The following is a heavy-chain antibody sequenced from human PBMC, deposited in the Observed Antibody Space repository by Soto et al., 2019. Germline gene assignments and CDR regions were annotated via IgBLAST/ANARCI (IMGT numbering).Heavy chain of an antibody. J-gene: IGHJ4*02. CDR3: AKGGQLLAEGGGY. Sequence: EVQLVESGGGLVQPSRSLRLSCAASGFTFDDYAMHWVRQAPGKGLEWVSGISWNSGSIGYADSVKGRFTISRDNAKNSLYLQMNSLRAEDSALYYCAKGGQLLAEGGGYWGQVALVTVSS. V-gene: IGHV3-9*01. CDR2: ISWNSGSI. CDR1: GFTFDDYA. D-gene: IGHD2-2*01.